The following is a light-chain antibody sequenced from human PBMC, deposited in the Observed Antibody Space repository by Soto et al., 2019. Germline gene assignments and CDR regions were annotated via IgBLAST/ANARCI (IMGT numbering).Light chain of an antibody. CDR2: DAS. V-gene: IGKV3-11*01. Sequence: EIVLTQSPATLSLSPGERATLSCRASQSVSNYLACFQQKPGQAPRLLIYDASNRATGIPARFSGSGSGTDFTLTICSLEPEDFAVYYCQQRSSWPLLTFGGGTKVEI. J-gene: IGKJ4*01. CDR1: QSVSNY. CDR3: QQRSSWPLLT.